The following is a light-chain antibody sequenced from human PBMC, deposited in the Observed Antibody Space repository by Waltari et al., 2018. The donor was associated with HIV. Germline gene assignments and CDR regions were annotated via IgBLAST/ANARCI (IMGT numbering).Light chain of an antibody. V-gene: IGLV2-11*01. CDR3: CSYTGTYTRYV. CDR2: DVD. J-gene: IGLJ1*01. Sequence: QSALTQPRSVSGSPGQSVTISCTGPSSDVGSYTYVSWYQLRPGKAPQLIIHDVDKRPSGVPDRFSGSKSGNTASLTISGLQAEDEADYYCCSYTGTYTRYVFGTGAKVTVL. CDR1: SSDVGSYTY.